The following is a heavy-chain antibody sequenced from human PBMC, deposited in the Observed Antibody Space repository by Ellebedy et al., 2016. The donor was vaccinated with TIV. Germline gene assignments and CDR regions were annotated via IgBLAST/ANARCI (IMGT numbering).Heavy chain of an antibody. V-gene: IGHV3-20*04. J-gene: IGHJ5*02. Sequence: GESLKISCAASGFTFDDYGMSWVRQAPGKGLEWVSGINWNGGSTGYADSVKGRFTISRDNAKNTLYLQMNSLRAEDTAVYYCARGGSSALNWFDPWGQGTLVTVSS. CDR1: GFTFDDYG. CDR3: ARGGSSALNWFDP. D-gene: IGHD6-19*01. CDR2: INWNGGST.